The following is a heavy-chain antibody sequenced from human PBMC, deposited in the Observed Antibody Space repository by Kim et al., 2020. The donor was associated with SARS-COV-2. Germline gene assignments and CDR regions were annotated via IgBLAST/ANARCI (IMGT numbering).Heavy chain of an antibody. CDR2: ISPSGGIR. CDR3: ARGHLIGYSSGWSLQFDY. J-gene: IGHJ4*02. CDR1: GFTFNDYY. Sequence: GGSLRLSCAASGFTFNDYYMSWIRQAPGKGLEWVSYISPSGGIRYYADSVKGRFTISRDNSKNSVYLQMNSLRAEDTAVYFCARGHLIGYSSGWSLQFDYWGQGTLVTVSS. D-gene: IGHD6-19*01. V-gene: IGHV3-11*01.